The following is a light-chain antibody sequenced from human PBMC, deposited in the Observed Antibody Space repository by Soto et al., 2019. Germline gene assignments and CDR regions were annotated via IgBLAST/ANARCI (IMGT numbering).Light chain of an antibody. Sequence: EIVLTHSPVTLSLSPVEIATLSFRASQTIDNTLAWYQRKPGQAPRLLIYGASTRATGIPARFSGSGSGTEFTLTISSLQSEDFAVYYCQQYNNWPRTFGQGTKVDIK. CDR1: QTIDNT. V-gene: IGKV3-15*01. J-gene: IGKJ1*01. CDR2: GAS. CDR3: QQYNNWPRT.